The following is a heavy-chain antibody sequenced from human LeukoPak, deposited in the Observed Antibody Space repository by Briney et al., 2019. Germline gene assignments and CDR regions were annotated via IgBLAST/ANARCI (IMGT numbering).Heavy chain of an antibody. Sequence: GGSLRLSCAASGFTFSSYAMHWVRQAPGKGLEWVAVISYDGSNKYYADSVKGRFTISRDNSKNTLYLQMNSLRAEDTAVYYCARALGYSSGWAKDYWGQGTLVTVSS. CDR3: ARALGYSSGWAKDY. CDR1: GFTFSSYA. D-gene: IGHD6-19*01. CDR2: ISYDGSNK. V-gene: IGHV3-30-3*01. J-gene: IGHJ4*02.